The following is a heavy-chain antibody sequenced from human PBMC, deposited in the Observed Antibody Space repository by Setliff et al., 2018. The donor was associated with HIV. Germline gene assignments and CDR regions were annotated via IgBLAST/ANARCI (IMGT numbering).Heavy chain of an antibody. J-gene: IGHJ6*01. CDR3: AREGSSGYWETYYFMDV. CDR2: INWNGGST. D-gene: IGHD3-22*01. CDR1: GLTFDDFG. V-gene: IGHV3-20*04. Sequence: GGSLRLSCAASGLTFDDFGTSWVRQAPGKGLEWVSGINWNGGSTNYADSVKGRFTISRDNAKNSLYLQMNSLRVEDTALYYCAREGSSGYWETYYFMDVWGQGTTVTVSS.